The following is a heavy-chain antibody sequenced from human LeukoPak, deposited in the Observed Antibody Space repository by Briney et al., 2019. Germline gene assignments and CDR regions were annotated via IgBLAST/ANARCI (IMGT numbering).Heavy chain of an antibody. CDR3: GRDPKLGIRGYTYGYIDF. J-gene: IGHJ4*02. Sequence: ASVKVSCKASGYTFTRYVMNWVRQAPGQGPEWMGRINIKTGNPTYAQGFFTGRYVFSLDTSVNTAYLQITGLKADDTAVYYCGRDPKLGIRGYTYGYIDFWGQGTLVTVAS. CDR1: GYTFTRYV. CDR2: INIKTGNP. V-gene: IGHV7-4-1*02. D-gene: IGHD5-18*01.